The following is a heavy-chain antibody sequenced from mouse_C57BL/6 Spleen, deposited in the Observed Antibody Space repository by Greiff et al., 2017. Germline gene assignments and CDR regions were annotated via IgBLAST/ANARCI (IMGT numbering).Heavy chain of an antibody. D-gene: IGHD2-3*01. CDR1: GYTFTSYW. V-gene: IGHV1-69*01. Sequence: QVQLKQPGAELVMPGASVKLSCKASGYTFTSYWMHWVKQRPGQGLEWIGEIDPSDSYTNYNQKFKGKSTLTVDKSSSTAYMQLSSLTSEDSAVYYCARWLLRGDYAMDYWGQGTSVTVSS. CDR2: IDPSDSYT. J-gene: IGHJ4*01. CDR3: ARWLLRGDYAMDY.